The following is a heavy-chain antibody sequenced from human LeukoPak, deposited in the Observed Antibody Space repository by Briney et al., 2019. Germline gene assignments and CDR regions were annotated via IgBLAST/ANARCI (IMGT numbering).Heavy chain of an antibody. Sequence: GRSLRLSCAASGFIFSGYGMHWVRQAPGKGLEWVAVISYDGSKKYYADSMKGRFTISRDNAKNTVYLQINSLRDGDTAVYYCARICSSTDCLIPDWGQGTLVTVSS. CDR2: ISYDGSKK. CDR1: GFIFSGYG. V-gene: IGHV3-30-3*01. CDR3: ARICSSTDCLIPD. J-gene: IGHJ4*02. D-gene: IGHD2-2*01.